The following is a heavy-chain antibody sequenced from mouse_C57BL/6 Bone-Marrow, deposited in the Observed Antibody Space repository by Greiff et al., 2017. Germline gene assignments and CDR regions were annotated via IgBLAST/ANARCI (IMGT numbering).Heavy chain of an antibody. CDR3: ARITTVVRYFDV. CDR1: GYTFTNYW. D-gene: IGHD1-1*01. Sequence: QVQLQQSGAELVRPGTSVKMSCKASGYTFTNYWLGWAKQRPGHGLEWIGDIYPGGGSSNYNEKFKGTATLPADESSSTAYMQFSSLTSEDSAIYYCARITTVVRYFDVWGTGTTVTVSS. CDR2: IYPGGGSS. J-gene: IGHJ1*03. V-gene: IGHV1-63*01.